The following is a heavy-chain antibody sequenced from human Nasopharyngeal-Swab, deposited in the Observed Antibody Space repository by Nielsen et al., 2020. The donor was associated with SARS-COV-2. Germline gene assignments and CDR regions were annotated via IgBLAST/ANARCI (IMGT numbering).Heavy chain of an antibody. V-gene: IGHV3-21*01. CDR2: ISSSSSYI. Sequence: GESLKISCAASGFTFSSYSMNWVRQAPGKGLEWVSSISSSSSYIYYADSVKGRFTISRDNAKNSLYLQMNSLRAEDTAVYYCARHLSLRFVEWLFPDYFDYWGQGTLVTVSS. D-gene: IGHD3-3*01. CDR1: GFTFSSYS. CDR3: ARHLSLRFVEWLFPDYFDY. J-gene: IGHJ4*02.